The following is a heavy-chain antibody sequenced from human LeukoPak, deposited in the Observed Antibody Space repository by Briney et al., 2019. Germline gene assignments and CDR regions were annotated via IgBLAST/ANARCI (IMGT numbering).Heavy chain of an antibody. CDR1: GGSIRSSNW. CDR2: IYHSGTT. D-gene: IGHD2-21*01. J-gene: IGHJ5*02. V-gene: IGHV4-4*02. Sequence: SETLSLTCAVSGGSIRSSNWWSWVRQPPGKGLEWIGEIYHSGTTNYNPSLTSRVTISVDKSKNQLSLQLNSVTAADTAVYYCARSLLYCGGDKCPRFDLWGQGTLVTVSS. CDR3: ARSLLYCGGDKCPRFDL.